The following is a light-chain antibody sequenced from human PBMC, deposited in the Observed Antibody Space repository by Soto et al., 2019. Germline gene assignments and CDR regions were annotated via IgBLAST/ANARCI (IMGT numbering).Light chain of an antibody. CDR1: QSVDNNY. Sequence: EIVLAQSPAILSLSPGERATLSCRASQSVDNNYLAWYQQKPGQAPRLLISGASIRATGVPARFSSSGSGTEFTLTITNLQSEDLAVYYCQQYNNWPPWTFGQGTKVDI. V-gene: IGKV3-15*01. CDR3: QQYNNWPPWT. J-gene: IGKJ1*01. CDR2: GAS.